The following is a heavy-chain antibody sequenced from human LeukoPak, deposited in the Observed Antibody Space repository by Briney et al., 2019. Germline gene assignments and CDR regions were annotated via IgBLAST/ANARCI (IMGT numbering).Heavy chain of an antibody. CDR1: GFTFSDYY. Sequence: PGGSLRLSCAASGFTFSDYYINWIRQAPGKGLEWLSYIRGNGRFIEYADSVRGRITISRDNAQHLLYLQMNRLRAEDTAIYYCARDLNAGMDVWGRGTTVTVSS. CDR3: ARDLNAGMDV. J-gene: IGHJ6*02. CDR2: IRGNGRFI. V-gene: IGHV3-11*01.